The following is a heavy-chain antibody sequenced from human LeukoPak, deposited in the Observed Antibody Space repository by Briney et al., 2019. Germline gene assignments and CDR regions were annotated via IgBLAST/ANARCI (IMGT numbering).Heavy chain of an antibody. CDR2: ISYDGSNK. D-gene: IGHD2-15*01. V-gene: IGHV3-30*03. CDR3: ARDRAALDY. J-gene: IGHJ4*02. Sequence: GGSLRLSCAASGFSNYGMHWVRQAPGKGLEWVAVISYDGSNKYYADSVKGRFTISRDNSKNTLYLQMNSLRAEDTAVYYCARDRAALDYWGQGTLVTVSS. CDR1: GFSNYG.